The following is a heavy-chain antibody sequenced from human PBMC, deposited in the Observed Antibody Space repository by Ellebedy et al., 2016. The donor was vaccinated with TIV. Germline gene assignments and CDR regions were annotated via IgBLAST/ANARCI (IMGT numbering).Heavy chain of an antibody. CDR3: ARDPYPTVTTAYFDY. Sequence: GESLKISCAASGFTFSSYGMHWVRQAPGKGLEWVAVISYDGSNKYYADSVKGRFTISRDNSKNTLYLQMNSLRAEDTAVYYCARDPYPTVTTAYFDYWGQGTLVTVSS. J-gene: IGHJ4*02. CDR2: ISYDGSNK. CDR1: GFTFSSYG. V-gene: IGHV3-30*03. D-gene: IGHD4-17*01.